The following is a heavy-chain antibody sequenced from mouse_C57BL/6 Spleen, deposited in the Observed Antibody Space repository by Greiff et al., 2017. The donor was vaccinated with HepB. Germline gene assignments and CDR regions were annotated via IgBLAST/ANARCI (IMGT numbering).Heavy chain of an antibody. CDR3: TATTVVATGDY. CDR2: IDPEDGDT. D-gene: IGHD1-1*01. CDR1: GFNIKDYY. Sequence: VQLQQSGAELVRPGASVKLSCTASGFNIKDYYMHWVKQRPEQGLEWIGRIDPEDGDTEYAPKFQGKATMTADTSSNTAYLQLSSLTSEDTAVYYCTATTVVATGDYWGQGTTLTVSS. J-gene: IGHJ2*01. V-gene: IGHV14-1*01.